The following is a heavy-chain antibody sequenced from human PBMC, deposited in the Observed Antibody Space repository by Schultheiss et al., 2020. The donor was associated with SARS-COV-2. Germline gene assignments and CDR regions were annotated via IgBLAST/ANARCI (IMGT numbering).Heavy chain of an antibody. CDR3: ARGLSGWYYFDY. Sequence: SVKVSCKVSGGTFSAYAFSWVRQAPGQGLEWMGGIIPIFGTANYAQKFQGRVTITADESTSTAYMELSNLRADDRAVYYCARGLSGWYYFDYWGQGTLVTVSS. CDR2: IIPIFGTA. V-gene: IGHV1-69*13. J-gene: IGHJ4*02. CDR1: GGTFSAYA. D-gene: IGHD6-19*01.